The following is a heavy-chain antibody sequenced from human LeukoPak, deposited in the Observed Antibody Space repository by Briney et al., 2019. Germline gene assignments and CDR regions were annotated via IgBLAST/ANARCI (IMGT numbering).Heavy chain of an antibody. Sequence: GVFLRLSCAASGFTFSSYAMSWVRQAPGKGLEWVTAISGRGGSTYYADSVKGRFAISRDNSKNTLYLQMNSLRAEDTAVYYCAKQRTSKGVARSYFDYWGQGTLVTVSS. J-gene: IGHJ4*02. D-gene: IGHD1-1*01. CDR1: GFTFSSYA. CDR3: AKQRTSKGVARSYFDY. V-gene: IGHV3-23*01. CDR2: ISGRGGST.